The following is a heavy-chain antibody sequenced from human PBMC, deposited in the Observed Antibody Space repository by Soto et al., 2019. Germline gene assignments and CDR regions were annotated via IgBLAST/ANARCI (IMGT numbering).Heavy chain of an antibody. V-gene: IGHV3-48*03. J-gene: IGHJ3*01. CDR3: ARRASR. CDR1: GFTFSTSE. CDR2: IHPSGQPI. Sequence: GALRLSCEASGFTFSTSEMYWVRQAPGKGLEWVSYIHPSGQPIFYADSVKGRFTTSRDNAKNSLYLQMSSLRAEDSAVYYCARRASRWVQGTMVTVSS. D-gene: IGHD1-26*01.